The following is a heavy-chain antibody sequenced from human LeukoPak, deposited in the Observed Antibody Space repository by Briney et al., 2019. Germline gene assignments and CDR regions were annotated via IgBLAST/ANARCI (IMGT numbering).Heavy chain of an antibody. Sequence: GESLKISCKGSGYSFTSYWIGWVRQMPGKGLEWMGIIYPGDSDTRYSPSFQGQVTISADKSISTAYLQWSSLKASDTAMYYCARHRGSSSVLYAFDIWGQGTMVTVSS. V-gene: IGHV5-51*01. CDR3: ARHRGSSSVLYAFDI. CDR2: IYPGDSDT. D-gene: IGHD1-26*01. CDR1: GYSFTSYW. J-gene: IGHJ3*02.